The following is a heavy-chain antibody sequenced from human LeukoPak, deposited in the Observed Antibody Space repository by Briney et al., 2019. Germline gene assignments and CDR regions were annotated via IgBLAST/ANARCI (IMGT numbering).Heavy chain of an antibody. Sequence: GGSLRLSCAASGFTFSTYAMSWVRQAPGKGLEWVSALSPSGGITYYEDSVKGRFTISRDNSKNTLYLQMNSLRAEDTAVYYCAKGVNYFVLEYRGQGTLVTISS. CDR3: AKGVNYFVLEY. V-gene: IGHV3-23*01. CDR2: LSPSGGIT. J-gene: IGHJ4*02. D-gene: IGHD3-10*02. CDR1: GFTFSTYA.